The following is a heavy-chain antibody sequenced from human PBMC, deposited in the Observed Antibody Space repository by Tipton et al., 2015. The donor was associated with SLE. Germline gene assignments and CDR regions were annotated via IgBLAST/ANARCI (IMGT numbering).Heavy chain of an antibody. CDR1: GFTFSSYW. CDR3: ARRLDYCSGGSCYYYYGMDV. CDR2: INTDGSST. V-gene: IGHV3-74*02. D-gene: IGHD2-15*01. J-gene: IGHJ6*02. Sequence: QLVQSGGGVVQPGRPLRLSCAASGFTFSSYWMHWVRRAPGKGLVWVSRINTDGSSTSYADSVKGRFTISRDNAKNTLYLQMNSLRAEDTAVYYCARRLDYCSGGSCYYYYGMDVWGQGTTVTVSS.